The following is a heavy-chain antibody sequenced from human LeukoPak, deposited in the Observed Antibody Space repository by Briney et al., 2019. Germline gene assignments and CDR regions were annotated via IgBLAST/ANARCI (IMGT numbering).Heavy chain of an antibody. J-gene: IGHJ4*02. CDR3: ARAEYVAVAGRVY. CDR2: INPNSGGT. Sequence: ASVKVSCKASGYTFTGYYMHWVRQAPGQGLEWMGWINPNSGGTNYAQKFQGRVTMTRDTSISTAYMELSRLRSDNTAVYYCARAEYVAVAGRVYWGQGTLVTVSS. V-gene: IGHV1-2*02. CDR1: GYTFTGYY. D-gene: IGHD6-19*01.